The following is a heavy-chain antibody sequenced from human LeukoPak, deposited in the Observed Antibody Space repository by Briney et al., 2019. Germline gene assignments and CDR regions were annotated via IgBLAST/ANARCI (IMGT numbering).Heavy chain of an antibody. CDR3: AGQTHSSGLDY. Sequence: GGSLRLSCAASGFTFDDYAMSWVRQTPGKGLEWVSGTNWDGGRTGYADSVKGRFTISRDNAKNLLYLQMDSLRAEDTALYYCAGQTHSSGLDYWGQGTLVTVSS. D-gene: IGHD6-19*01. CDR2: TNWDGGRT. J-gene: IGHJ4*02. V-gene: IGHV3-20*04. CDR1: GFTFDDYA.